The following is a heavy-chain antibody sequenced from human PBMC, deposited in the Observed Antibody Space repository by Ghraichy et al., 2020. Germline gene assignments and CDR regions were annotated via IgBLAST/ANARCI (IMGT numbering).Heavy chain of an antibody. J-gene: IGHJ4*02. Sequence: GESLNISCAASGFTFSGSAMHWVRQASGKGLEWVGRIRSKANSYATAYAASVKGRFTISRDDSKNTAYLQMNSLKTEDTAVYYCTYDYDILTGLSPANGLDFADWGQGTLVTVSS. CDR1: GFTFSGSA. CDR2: IRSKANSYAT. V-gene: IGHV3-73*01. D-gene: IGHD3-9*01. CDR3: TYDYDILTGLSPANGLDFAD.